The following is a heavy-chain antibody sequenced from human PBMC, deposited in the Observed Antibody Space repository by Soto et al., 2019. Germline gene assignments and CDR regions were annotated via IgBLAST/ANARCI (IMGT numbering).Heavy chain of an antibody. CDR2: IYYSGST. V-gene: IGHV4-59*08. CDR1: GGSISSYY. D-gene: IGHD3-9*01. J-gene: IGHJ4*02. CDR3: ASHYDISSGYIDN. Sequence: SETLSLTCTVSGGSISSYYWSWIRQPPGKGLEWIGYIYYSGSTNYNPSLKSRVTISVDTSKNQFSLKLSSVTAADTAVYYCASHYDISSGYIDNWGQRTLVTVSS.